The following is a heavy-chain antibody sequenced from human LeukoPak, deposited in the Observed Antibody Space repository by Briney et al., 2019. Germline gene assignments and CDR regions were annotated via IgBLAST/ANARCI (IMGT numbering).Heavy chain of an antibody. J-gene: IGHJ5*02. Sequence: SETLSLTCTVSGGSISSSSYYWGWIRQPPGKGLEWIGSLYYSASTYYNPSLKSRVTIFVDTSKNQFSLKLSSVTAADTAAYYCXRQXRFLEWLPTKWYDPWGQGTLVTVSS. CDR2: LYYSAST. CDR3: XRQXRFLEWLPTKWYDP. V-gene: IGHV4-39*01. D-gene: IGHD3-3*01. CDR1: GGSISSSSYY.